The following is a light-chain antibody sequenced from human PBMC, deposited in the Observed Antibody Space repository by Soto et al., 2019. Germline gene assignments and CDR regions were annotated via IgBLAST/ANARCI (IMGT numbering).Light chain of an antibody. CDR1: SSDIGSYNF. Sequence: QSALTQPASVSGSPGQSITISCTGTSSDIGSYNFVSWYQQYPGKAPKLIIFDVSNRPSGISNRFFGSKSGNTASLIISGRQAEDEADYYCSSCSSTSTTLFGGGTKLTVL. CDR2: DVS. V-gene: IGLV2-14*01. CDR3: SSCSSTSTTL. J-gene: IGLJ2*01.